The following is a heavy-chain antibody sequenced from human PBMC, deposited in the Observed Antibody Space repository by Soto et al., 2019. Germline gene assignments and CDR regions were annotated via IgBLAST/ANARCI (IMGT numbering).Heavy chain of an antibody. CDR2: IIPIFGTA. J-gene: IGHJ6*02. CDR3: ARIGGYYDILTGSYYYYYYGMDV. D-gene: IGHD3-9*01. Sequence: SVKVSCKASGGNFSSYAISWVRQAPGQGLEWMGGIIPIFGTANYAQKFQGRVTITADESTSTAYMELSSLRSEDTAVYYCARIGGYYDILTGSYYYYYYGMDVWGQGTTVTVSS. V-gene: IGHV1-69*13. CDR1: GGNFSSYA.